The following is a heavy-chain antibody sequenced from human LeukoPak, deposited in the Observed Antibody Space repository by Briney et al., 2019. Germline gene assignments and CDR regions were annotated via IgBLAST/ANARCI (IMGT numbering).Heavy chain of an antibody. CDR3: ARVARC. Sequence: SETLSLTCTVSGYSISSGYYWGWIRQPPGKGLEWIGSIYHSGGTYYNPSLKSRVTISVDTSKNQFSLKLSSVTAADTAVYYCARVARCWGQGTLVTVSS. CDR1: GYSISSGYY. J-gene: IGHJ4*02. CDR2: IYHSGGT. V-gene: IGHV4-38-2*02. D-gene: IGHD5-24*01.